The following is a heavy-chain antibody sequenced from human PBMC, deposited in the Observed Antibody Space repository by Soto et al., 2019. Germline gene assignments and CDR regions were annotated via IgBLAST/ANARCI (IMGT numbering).Heavy chain of an antibody. CDR1: GYTFTSYD. V-gene: IGHV1-8*01. J-gene: IGHJ6*03. D-gene: IGHD3-3*01. Sequence: GASVKVSCKASGYTFTSYDINWVRQATGQGLEWMGWMNPNSGNTGYAQKFQGRVTMTRNTSISTAYMELSSLRSEDTAVYYCARFYDFWSGYYKDYYYYYMDVWAKGPRSPSP. CDR3: ARFYDFWSGYYKDYYYYYMDV. CDR2: MNPNSGNT.